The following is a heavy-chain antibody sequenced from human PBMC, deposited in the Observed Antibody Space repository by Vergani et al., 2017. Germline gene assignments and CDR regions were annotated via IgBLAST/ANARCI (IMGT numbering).Heavy chain of an antibody. D-gene: IGHD2-21*01. J-gene: IGHJ2*01. CDR1: GYSIGNGFY. CDR2: IHNRGKT. Sequence: QVRLEESGPGLVKPSETLSLTCSVSGYSIGNGFYWAWIRQSPGEGHQWLTSIHNRGKTYHNPSLKGRVSVSLDTSKNRFPLNLTSVTATDTAVYYCARSQGDYWYFDLWGPGSLVTVSS. CDR3: ARSQGDYWYFDL. V-gene: IGHV4-38-2*01.